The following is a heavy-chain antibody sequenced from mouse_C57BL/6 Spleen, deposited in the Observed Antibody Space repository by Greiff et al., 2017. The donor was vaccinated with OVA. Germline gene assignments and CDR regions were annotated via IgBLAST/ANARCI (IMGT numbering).Heavy chain of an antibody. D-gene: IGHD2-1*01. Sequence: VHVKQSGPELVKPGASVKIPCKASGYTFTDYNMDWVKQSHGKSLEWIGDINPNNGGTIYNQKFKGKATLTVDKSSSTAYMELRSLTSEDTAVYYCARYYGNYPHWYFDVWGTGTTVTVSS. CDR3: ARYYGNYPHWYFDV. CDR1: GYTFTDYN. CDR2: INPNNGGT. J-gene: IGHJ1*03. V-gene: IGHV1-18*01.